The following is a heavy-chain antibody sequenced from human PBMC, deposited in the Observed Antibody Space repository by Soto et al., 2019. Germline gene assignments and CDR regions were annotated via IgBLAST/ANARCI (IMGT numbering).Heavy chain of an antibody. CDR1: GDSVSSNSAT. Sequence: SPTLSLTCAISGDSVSSNSATWNLIRQSPSRGLEWLGRTYYRSKWYYDYAVSVKSRITINPDTSKNQFSLQLNSVTPEDTAVYYCARDPVTAADYFDYWGPGTLVTVS. D-gene: IGHD6-13*01. CDR2: TYYRSKWYY. V-gene: IGHV6-1*01. CDR3: ARDPVTAADYFDY. J-gene: IGHJ4*02.